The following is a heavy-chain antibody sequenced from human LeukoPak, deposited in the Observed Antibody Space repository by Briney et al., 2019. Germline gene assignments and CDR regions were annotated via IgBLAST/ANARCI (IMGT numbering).Heavy chain of an antibody. CDR2: ISADGGST. J-gene: IGHJ4*02. CDR1: GLDFDDSA. V-gene: IGHV3-43*02. CDR3: AKESGKFDY. Sequence: GGSLRLSCVASGLDFDDSAMHWVRQAPGKGLEWVSLISADGGSTFSADSVKGRFSISRDNSKNSLYLQMNSLRSEDTAMYYCAKESGKFDYWGQGTLVAVSS.